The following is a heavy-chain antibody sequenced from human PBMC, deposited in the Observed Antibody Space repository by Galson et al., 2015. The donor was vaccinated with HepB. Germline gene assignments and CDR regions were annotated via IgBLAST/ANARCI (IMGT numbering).Heavy chain of an antibody. Sequence: SVKVSCKASGYTFTSYGISWVRQAPGQGLEWMGWISAYNGNTNYAQKLQGRVTMTTDTSTSTAYMELRSLRSDDTAVYYCARDLDITMIVVVRHAFDIWGQGTMVTVSS. D-gene: IGHD3-22*01. CDR1: GYTFTSYG. J-gene: IGHJ3*02. CDR3: ARDLDITMIVVVRHAFDI. CDR2: ISAYNGNT. V-gene: IGHV1-18*01.